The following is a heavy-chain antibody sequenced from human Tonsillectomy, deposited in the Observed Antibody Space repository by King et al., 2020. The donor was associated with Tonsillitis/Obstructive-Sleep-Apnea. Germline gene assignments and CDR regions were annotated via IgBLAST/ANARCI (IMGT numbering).Heavy chain of an antibody. CDR1: GFTFSSFV. V-gene: IGHV3-23*04. D-gene: IGHD6-6*01. CDR3: AKSLYSSSSLLDY. CDR2: ISGSGGST. Sequence: VQLVESGGGLVQPGGSLRLSCAASGFTFSSFVMSWVRQAPGKGLEWVSSISGSGGSTYYAGSVKGRCTISRDTSKNTLYLQMDSLRAEDTAVYYCAKSLYSSSSLLDYWGQGALVTVSS. J-gene: IGHJ4*02.